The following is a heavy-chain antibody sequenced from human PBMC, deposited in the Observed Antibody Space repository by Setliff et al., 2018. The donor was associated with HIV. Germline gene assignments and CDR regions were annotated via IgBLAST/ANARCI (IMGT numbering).Heavy chain of an antibody. D-gene: IGHD3-22*01. CDR2: MFRTGTS. Sequence: PSETLSLTCAVSGYSIRSGYYWGWIRQSPGKGLEWIGTMFRTGTSYYNPSLTSRVTISVDTSKNQFSLKLSSVTAADTAVYYCARVGWDYYDSSGVGEFDYWGQGTLVTRLL. CDR3: ARVGWDYYDSSGVGEFDY. CDR1: GYSIRSGYY. J-gene: IGHJ4*02. V-gene: IGHV4-38-2*01.